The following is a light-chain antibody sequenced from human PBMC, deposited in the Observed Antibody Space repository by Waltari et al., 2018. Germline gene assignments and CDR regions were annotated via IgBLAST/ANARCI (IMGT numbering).Light chain of an antibody. V-gene: IGLV8-61*01. J-gene: IGLJ3*02. Sequence: SPGGTVTLTCALSSGSLSTTSYATWYQQTPGQAPRTLVYKANARSSGVPDRFSGSILGNTAALTITGAQAYDESDYYCALYMGSGIWVFGGGTRLTVL. CDR2: KAN. CDR3: ALYMGSGIWV. CDR1: SGSLSTTSY.